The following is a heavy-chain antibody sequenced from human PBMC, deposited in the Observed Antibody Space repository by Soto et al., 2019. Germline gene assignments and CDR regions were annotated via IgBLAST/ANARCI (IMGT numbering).Heavy chain of an antibody. CDR3: TIDLGDNWNYRNYFDY. J-gene: IGHJ4*02. CDR2: IRSTGNNYAT. D-gene: IGHD1-1*01. CDR1: GFTFSGSA. V-gene: IGHV3-73*01. Sequence: EGQLVESGGGLVQPGGSLKLSCAASGFTFSGSAMHWVRQASGKGLEWVGRIRSTGNNYATAYAASVKGRFTISRDDSKSTEFLQMSSLKAEDTSVYYCTIDLGDNWNYRNYFDYWGQGTLVTVSS.